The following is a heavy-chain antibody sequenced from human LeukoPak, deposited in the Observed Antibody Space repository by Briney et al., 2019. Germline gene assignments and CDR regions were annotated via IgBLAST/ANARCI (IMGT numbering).Heavy chain of an antibody. J-gene: IGHJ6*03. CDR2: IYSGGST. Sequence: GGSLRLSCAASGFTVSSNYMSWVRQAPGKGLEWVSVIYSGGSTYYADSVKGRFTISRDNSKNRLYLQMNSLRAEDTAVYYCAGGSGLDTVIYYYYYMDVWGKGTTVTVSS. V-gene: IGHV3-66*02. CDR1: GFTVSSNY. CDR3: AGGSGLDTVIYYYYYMDV. D-gene: IGHD4-11*01.